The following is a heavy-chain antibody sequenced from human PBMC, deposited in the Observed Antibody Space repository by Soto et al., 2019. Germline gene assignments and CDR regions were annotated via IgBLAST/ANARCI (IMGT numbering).Heavy chain of an antibody. D-gene: IGHD5-12*01. V-gene: IGHV3-53*04. CDR1: GFSVSTNY. CDR2: LYSGGYT. CDR3: ARGLHIDSGYDSDY. J-gene: IGHJ4*02. Sequence: EVQLVESGGGLVQPGGSLRLSCAVSGFSVSTNYMTWVRQTPGKGLEWVSVLYSGGYTNYADSVKGRFTISRHESKNIVYLQMNSLRPEDTAMYYCARGLHIDSGYDSDYGGQGTLVTVTS.